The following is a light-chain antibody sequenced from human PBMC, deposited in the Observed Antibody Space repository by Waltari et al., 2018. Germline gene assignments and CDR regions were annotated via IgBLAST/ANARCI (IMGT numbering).Light chain of an antibody. CDR1: QSVGTS. Sequence: EIFLTQSPVTLSVSAGERAALSCRASQSVGTSLAWYQHRAGQAPRLLIYDASKRAAGIPARFSGRGSGTDFTLVIDTLEPEDFAVYYCQQRNTWPRTFGQGTKVEI. CDR2: DAS. J-gene: IGKJ1*01. V-gene: IGKV3-11*01. CDR3: QQRNTWPRT.